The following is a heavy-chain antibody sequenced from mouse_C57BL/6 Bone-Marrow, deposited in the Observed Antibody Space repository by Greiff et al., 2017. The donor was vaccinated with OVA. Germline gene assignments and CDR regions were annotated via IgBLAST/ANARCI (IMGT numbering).Heavy chain of an antibody. CDR3: ARYPIYYSIFAY. J-gene: IGHJ3*01. D-gene: IGHD2-5*01. CDR2: INPSNGGT. CDR1: GYTFTSYW. V-gene: IGHV1-53*01. Sequence: VQLQQPGTELVKPGASVKLSCKASGYTFTSYWMHWVKQRPGQGLEWIGNINPSNGGTNYNEKFKSKATLTVDKSSSTAYMQLSRLTSEDSAFYCCARYPIYYSIFAYWGQGTLVTVSA.